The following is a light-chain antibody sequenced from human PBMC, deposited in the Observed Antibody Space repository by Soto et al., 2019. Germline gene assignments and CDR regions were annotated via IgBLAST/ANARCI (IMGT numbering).Light chain of an antibody. CDR3: QHYNSYSEA. CDR1: QTISSW. Sequence: IHMTQSPSTLSGSVGHRVTIICRASQTISSWLAWYQQKQGKAPKLVIYKASTLKSGVPSRFSGSGYGTEFNLTISSLQPDDFATYYCQHYNSYSEAFGQGTKVDIK. J-gene: IGKJ1*01. V-gene: IGKV1-5*03. CDR2: KAS.